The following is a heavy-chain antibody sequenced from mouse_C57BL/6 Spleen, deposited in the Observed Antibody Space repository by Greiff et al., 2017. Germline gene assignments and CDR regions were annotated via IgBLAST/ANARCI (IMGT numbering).Heavy chain of an antibody. CDR3: ANQIYYGNYDAMDY. V-gene: IGHV2-3*01. D-gene: IGHD2-1*01. J-gene: IGHJ4*01. CDR2: IWGDGSR. CDR1: GFSLTSYG. Sequence: VMLVESGPGLVAPSQSLSITCTVSGFSLTSYGVSWVRQPPGKGLEWLGVIWGDGSRNNHSALISSLSISKDNSKSQVFLKLNSLQTDDTATYYCANQIYYGNYDAMDYWGQGTSVTVSS.